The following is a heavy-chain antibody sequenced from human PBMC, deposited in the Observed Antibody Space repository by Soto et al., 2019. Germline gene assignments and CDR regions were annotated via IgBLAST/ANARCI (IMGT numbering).Heavy chain of an antibody. CDR3: ARGEYCSGGSCYPPGWFDY. CDR2: ISAYNGNT. J-gene: IGHJ4*02. CDR1: GYTFTSYG. V-gene: IGHV1-18*01. Sequence: ASVKVSCKASGYTFTSYGISWVRQAPGQGLEWMGWISAYNGNTNYAQKLQGRVTMTTDTSTSTAYMELRSLRSDDTAVYYCARGEYCSGGSCYPPGWFDYWGQGTLVTVSS. D-gene: IGHD2-15*01.